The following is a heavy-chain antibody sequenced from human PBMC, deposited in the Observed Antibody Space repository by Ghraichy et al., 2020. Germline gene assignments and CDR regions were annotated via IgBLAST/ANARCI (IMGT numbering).Heavy chain of an antibody. CDR1: GGSIISSSYS. J-gene: IGHJ5*02. CDR2: IYNGGST. CDR3: ARHSHLFASPWFDP. V-gene: IGHV4-39*01. Sequence: SQTLSLTCSVSGGSIISSSYSWGWVRQSPGKELEWIGTIYNGGSTYYNPSLANRVTLSVDTSANQFSLNLRSVTAADTAVYHCARHSHLFASPWFDPWGRGTLVTVSS.